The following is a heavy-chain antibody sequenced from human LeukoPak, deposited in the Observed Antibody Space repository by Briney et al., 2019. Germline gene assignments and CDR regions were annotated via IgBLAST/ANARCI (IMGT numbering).Heavy chain of an antibody. CDR3: ARDQGSLPVWFYYYMDV. D-gene: IGHD3-16*01. CDR2: ISYDGTNK. CDR1: GFTFSSYA. J-gene: IGHJ6*03. Sequence: GRSLRLSCAASGFTFSSYAMHWVRQAPGKGLEWLAVISYDGTNKYYADSVKGRFTSSRDNSKNTLYLQMNSLRDEDTAVYYCARDQGSLPVWFYYYMDVWGSGTTVTVSS. V-gene: IGHV3-30*01.